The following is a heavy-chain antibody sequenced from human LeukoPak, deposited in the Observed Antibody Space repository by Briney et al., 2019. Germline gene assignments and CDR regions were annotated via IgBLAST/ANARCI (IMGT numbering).Heavy chain of an antibody. Sequence: SETLSLTCXVXXXXXXGYYWSWIRQPPGKGLEWIGEINHSGSNNYNPSLKSRVTISVDTSKNQFSLKLSSVTAADTAVYYCARAGRLRPIDYWGQGTLVTVSS. CDR1: XXXXXGYY. V-gene: IGHV4-34*01. D-gene: IGHD4-17*01. CDR2: INHSGSN. J-gene: IGHJ4*02. CDR3: ARAGRLRPIDY.